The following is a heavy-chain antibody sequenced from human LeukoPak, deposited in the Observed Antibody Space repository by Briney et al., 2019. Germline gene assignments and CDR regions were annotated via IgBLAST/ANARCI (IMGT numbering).Heavy chain of an antibody. CDR1: GGTFSSYA. Sequence: SVNVSCKASGGTFSSYAISWVRQAPGQGLEWMGGIIPIFGTANYAQKFQGRVTITADESTSTAYMELSSLRSEDTAVYYCASGGYYGSGSYYDYWGQVTLVTVSS. CDR2: IIPIFGTA. D-gene: IGHD3-10*01. J-gene: IGHJ4*02. CDR3: ASGGYYGSGSYYDY. V-gene: IGHV1-69*13.